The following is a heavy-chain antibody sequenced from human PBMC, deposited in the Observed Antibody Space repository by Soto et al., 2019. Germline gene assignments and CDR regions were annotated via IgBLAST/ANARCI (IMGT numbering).Heavy chain of an antibody. J-gene: IGHJ4*02. V-gene: IGHV1-3*05. D-gene: IGHD6-13*01. Sequence: QVQLVQSGAEEKKPGASVKVSCKASGYTFTSYAMHWVRQAPGQRLEWMGWINAGNGNTKHSQKLQGRVTITTDTSASTAYMELSSLRSEDTAVYYCARDVAAADYWGQGTQVTVSS. CDR2: INAGNGNT. CDR3: ARDVAAADY. CDR1: GYTFTSYA.